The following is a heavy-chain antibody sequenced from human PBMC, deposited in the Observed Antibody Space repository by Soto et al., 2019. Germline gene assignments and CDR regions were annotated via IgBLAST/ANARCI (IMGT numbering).Heavy chain of an antibody. J-gene: IGHJ4*02. V-gene: IGHV4-39*01. CDR2: IYYSGST. CDR1: GGSISSSSYY. Sequence: QLQLQESGPGLVKPSETLSLTCTVSGGSISSSSYYWGWIRQPPGKGLEWIGSIYYSGSTYYNPSLKSRVTISVDTSKNQCSLKLSSVTAADTAVYYCARQRFFVVVPAAVDYWGQGTLVTVSS. D-gene: IGHD2-2*01. CDR3: ARQRFFVVVPAAVDY.